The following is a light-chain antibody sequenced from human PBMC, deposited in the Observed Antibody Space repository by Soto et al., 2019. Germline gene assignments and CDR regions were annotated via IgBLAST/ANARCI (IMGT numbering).Light chain of an antibody. CDR3: QSYDSSLSGSV. CDR2: VNS. V-gene: IGLV1-40*01. CDR1: SSNIGAGFD. Sequence: QSVLTQPPSVAGAPGQRVTISCTGSSSNIGAGFDVHWYQRLPGTAPKLLIYVNSNRPSGVPDRFSGSKSGTSASLAITGLQAEDEADYYCQSYDSSLSGSVFGGGTKLTVL. J-gene: IGLJ2*01.